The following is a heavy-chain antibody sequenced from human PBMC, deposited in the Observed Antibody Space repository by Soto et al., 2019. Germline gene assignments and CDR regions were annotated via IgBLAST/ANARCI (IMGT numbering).Heavy chain of an antibody. CDR3: ARDFAGRDDY. Sequence: EVQLVESGGGLVQPGGSLRLPCAASGFTLSNNWMHWVRQAQGEGLVWVSRINIDGSRTTYADSVKGRFTISRDHAKNSLYLQMDSLRVEDTALYYCARDFAGRDDYWGQGTLVTVSS. CDR1: GFTLSNNW. V-gene: IGHV3-74*03. CDR2: INIDGSRT. D-gene: IGHD2-15*01. J-gene: IGHJ4*02.